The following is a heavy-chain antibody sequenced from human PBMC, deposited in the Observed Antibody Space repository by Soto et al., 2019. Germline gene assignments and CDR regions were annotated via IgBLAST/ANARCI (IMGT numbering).Heavy chain of an antibody. Sequence: SVKVSCKASGGTFSSYAISWVRQAPGQGLEWMGGIIPIFGTASHAQKFQGRVTITADESTSTAYMELSSLRSEDTAVYYCARGGGSSWNWFDPWGQGTLVTVSS. CDR1: GGTFSSYA. V-gene: IGHV1-69*13. D-gene: IGHD6-13*01. J-gene: IGHJ5*02. CDR2: IIPIFGTA. CDR3: ARGGGSSWNWFDP.